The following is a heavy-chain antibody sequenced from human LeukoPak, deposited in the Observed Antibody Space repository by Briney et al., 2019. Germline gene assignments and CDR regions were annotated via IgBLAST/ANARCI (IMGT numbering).Heavy chain of an antibody. V-gene: IGHV1-69*05. CDR2: IIPLFGTA. D-gene: IGHD2-2*01. Sequence: GASVKVSCKASGGTFSSHAISWVRQAPGQGLEWMGGIIPLFGTANYAQNFQGRVTITTDESTSTAYMGLSSLRSDDTAVYYCARRGRSCSSTSCYDYFDYWGQGTLVTVSS. CDR3: ARRGRSCSSTSCYDYFDY. J-gene: IGHJ4*02. CDR1: GGTFSSHA.